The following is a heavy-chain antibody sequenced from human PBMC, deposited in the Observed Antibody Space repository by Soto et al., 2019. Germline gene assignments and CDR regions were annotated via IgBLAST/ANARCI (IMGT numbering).Heavy chain of an antibody. CDR1: GFTFSSYG. V-gene: IGHV3-30*18. Sequence: QVQLVASGGGVVQPGTSLRLSCAASGFTFSSYGMHWVRQAPGKGLEWVAVISYNGGKKYYGDSVKGRFTISRDNSEKMMYLQMNRLRAEDTAVYYCAKDHVGYYNGMDVWGQGTTVTVSS. D-gene: IGHD3-10*01. J-gene: IGHJ6*02. CDR2: ISYNGGKK. CDR3: AKDHVGYYNGMDV.